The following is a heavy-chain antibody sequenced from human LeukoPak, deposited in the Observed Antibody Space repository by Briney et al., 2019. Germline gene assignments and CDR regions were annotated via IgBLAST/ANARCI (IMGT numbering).Heavy chain of an antibody. D-gene: IGHD2-2*01. CDR1: GFTFSSYA. V-gene: IGHV3-30*01. CDR3: ARDGAYARRAYYYMDV. CDR2: ISYDGSNK. J-gene: IGHJ6*03. Sequence: GGSLRLSCAASGFTFSSYAMNWVRQAPGKGLEWVPVISYDGSNKYYADSVKGRFTISRDNSKNTLYLQMNSLRAEDTAVYYCARDGAYARRAYYYMDVWGKGTTVTVSS.